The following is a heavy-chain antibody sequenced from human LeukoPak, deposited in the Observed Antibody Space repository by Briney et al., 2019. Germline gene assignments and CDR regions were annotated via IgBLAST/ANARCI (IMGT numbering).Heavy chain of an antibody. CDR1: GFTFDDYA. J-gene: IGHJ3*02. Sequence: GGSLRLSCAASGFTFDDYAMHWVRQAPGKGPEWVSGISWNSDNIAYADSVKGRFTTSRDNAKNSLYLQMNGLRAEDTAMYFCTKDIPLDYFNNHGAFDIWGQGTMVTVSS. CDR2: ISWNSDNI. D-gene: IGHD3-16*01. CDR3: TKDIPLDYFNNHGAFDI. V-gene: IGHV3-9*01.